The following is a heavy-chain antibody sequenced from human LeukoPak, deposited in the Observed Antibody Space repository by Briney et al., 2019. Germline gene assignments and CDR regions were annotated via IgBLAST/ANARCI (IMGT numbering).Heavy chain of an antibody. V-gene: IGHV1-8*02. CDR1: GGTFSSYA. CDR2: MNPNSGNT. D-gene: IGHD2-21*02. Sequence: VASVKVSCKASGGTFSSYAINWVRQATGQGLEWMGWMNPNSGNTGYAQKFQGRVTMTRNTSISTAYMELSSLRSEDTAVYYCARVPYCGGDCYSTNWFDPWGQGTLVTVSS. J-gene: IGHJ5*02. CDR3: ARVPYCGGDCYSTNWFDP.